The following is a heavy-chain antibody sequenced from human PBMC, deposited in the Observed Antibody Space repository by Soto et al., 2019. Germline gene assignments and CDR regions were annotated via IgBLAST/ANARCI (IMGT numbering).Heavy chain of an antibody. J-gene: IGHJ5*02. CDR2: ISYSGRT. V-gene: IGHV4-59*01. CDR1: GGSISSYY. D-gene: IGHD2-15*01. CDR3: AKVRDCSGGTCYSWWFDP. Sequence: SETLSLTCAVSGGSISSYYWSWIRQPPGKGLEWIGHISYSGRTSYNSSLKSRVTISVDTSKSQLSLKLSSVTAADTAVYYCAKVRDCSGGTCYSWWFDPWGQGTLVTVSS.